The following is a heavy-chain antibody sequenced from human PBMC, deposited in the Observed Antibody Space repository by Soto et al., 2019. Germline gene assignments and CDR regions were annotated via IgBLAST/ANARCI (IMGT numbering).Heavy chain of an antibody. V-gene: IGHV3-23*01. CDR2: ISGSGGST. CDR1: GWTSRSYA. D-gene: IGHD2-2*01. CDR3: AKDFRYFSSTSCPTYYYHDMAV. J-gene: IGHJ6*03. Sequence: GGPXRHSCPVSGWTSRSYARSRVSKNTGKGLEWVSAISGSGGSTYYADSVKGRFTISRDNSKNTLYLQMNSLRAEDTAVYYCAKDFRYFSSTSCPTYYYHDMAVLVKGTTVTVSS.